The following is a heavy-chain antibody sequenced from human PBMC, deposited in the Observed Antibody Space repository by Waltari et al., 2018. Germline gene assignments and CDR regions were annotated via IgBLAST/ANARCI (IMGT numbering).Heavy chain of an antibody. D-gene: IGHD3-16*01. V-gene: IGHV3-7*01. J-gene: IGHJ4*02. CDR1: GFTFSSYW. CDR3: ARDLGDFHGGDFDY. Sequence: EVQLVESGGGLVQPGGSLRLSCAASGFTFSSYWMSWVRQAPGKGLAWVANIKQDGMEKYYLDSGKGRCTISRDNAKNSLYLQMNSLRAEDTAVYYCARDLGDFHGGDFDYWGQGTLVTVSS. CDR2: IKQDGMEK.